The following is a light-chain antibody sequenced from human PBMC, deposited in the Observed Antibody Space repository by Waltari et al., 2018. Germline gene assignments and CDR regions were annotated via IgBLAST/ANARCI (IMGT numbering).Light chain of an antibody. V-gene: IGLV3-21*02. J-gene: IGLJ2*01. CDR3: QVWVQSDHRVV. CDR1: NIVAKS. CDR2: DDT. Sequence: SYVLTQPPSMSVAPGQTATVTCGGDNIVAKSVHWYQQRAGQAPCLGIFDDTDRPSGIPEGFSGSNSDNTATLTIKRVEAGDEADYFCQVWVQSDHRVVFGGGTRLTVL.